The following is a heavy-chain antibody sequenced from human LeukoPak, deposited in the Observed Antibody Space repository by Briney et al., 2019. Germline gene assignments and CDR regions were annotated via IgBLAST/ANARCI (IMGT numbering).Heavy chain of an antibody. J-gene: IGHJ4*02. CDR1: GYTLTGYY. D-gene: IGHD3-9*01. Sequence: VSVNVSCKPSGYTLTGYYMHWVRQAAGQGLEWMGWINPNNGGTNYAQKFQGRVTMSRDTSIRIAYMELSRLRSDDTAVYYCARVYLYYDILTGYWAPKYYFDYWGQGTLVTVSS. CDR2: INPNNGGT. CDR3: ARVYLYYDILTGYWAPKYYFDY. V-gene: IGHV1-2*02.